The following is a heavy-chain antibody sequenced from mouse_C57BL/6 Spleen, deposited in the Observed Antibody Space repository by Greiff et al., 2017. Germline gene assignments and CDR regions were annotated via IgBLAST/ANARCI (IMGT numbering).Heavy chain of an antibody. J-gene: IGHJ1*03. V-gene: IGHV1-69*01. CDR2: IDPSDSYT. CDR3: ATDGYYGSSPGYFDV. CDR1: GYTFTSYW. D-gene: IGHD1-1*01. Sequence: QVQLQQPGAELVMPGASVKLSCKASGYTFTSYWMHWVKQRPGQGLEWIGEIDPSDSYTNCNQKFKGKSTLTVDKSSSTAYMQLSSLTSEDSAVYYCATDGYYGSSPGYFDVWGTGTTVTVSS.